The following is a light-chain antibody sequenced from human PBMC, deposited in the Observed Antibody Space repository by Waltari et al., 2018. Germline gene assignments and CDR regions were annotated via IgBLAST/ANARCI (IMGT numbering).Light chain of an antibody. Sequence: IVLTQSPGTLSLSPGERATLSCRASQSISRYLAWYQQKPGQAPRLLIYAASSRATGIPDRFSGSGSGTDFSLPISRLEPEDFAVYFCQNHERLPAVFGQGTKVEIK. V-gene: IGKV3-20*01. J-gene: IGKJ1*01. CDR1: QSISRY. CDR2: AAS. CDR3: QNHERLPAV.